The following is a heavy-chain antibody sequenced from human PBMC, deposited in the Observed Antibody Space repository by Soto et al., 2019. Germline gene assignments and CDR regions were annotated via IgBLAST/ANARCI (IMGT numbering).Heavy chain of an antibody. CDR2: IDAGNGNT. CDR1: GYTFTRNA. J-gene: IGHJ5*02. Sequence: SVKVSCKASGYTFTRNAIHWVRQAPGQRLEWIGKIDAGNGNTKYSQKFQGRVTITRDTSASTAYMELRSLRSEDTAIYYCARDEKVNRFDPWGQGTLVTVSS. V-gene: IGHV1-3*01. CDR3: ARDEKVNRFDP.